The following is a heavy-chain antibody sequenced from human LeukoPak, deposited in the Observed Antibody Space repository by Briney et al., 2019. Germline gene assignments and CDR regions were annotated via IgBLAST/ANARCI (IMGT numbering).Heavy chain of an antibody. J-gene: IGHJ6*03. CDR1: GFIFSNYG. Sequence: GGSLRLSCAVSGFIFSNYGMYWVRQAPGKGLEWVAFIRFDGSDKYYADSVRGRFTISRDISNNTLDLQMNSLRGEDTAVYYCAKDGVLYYDSWSGYIPRYYYMDVWGKGTTVTVSS. CDR2: IRFDGSDK. CDR3: AKDGVLYYDSWSGYIPRYYYMDV. V-gene: IGHV3-30*02. D-gene: IGHD3-3*01.